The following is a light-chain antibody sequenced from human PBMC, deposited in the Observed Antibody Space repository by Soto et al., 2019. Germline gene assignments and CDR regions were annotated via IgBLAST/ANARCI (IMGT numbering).Light chain of an antibody. CDR1: SSNIGSNT. CDR3: AAWDDSLNGFYV. J-gene: IGLJ1*01. CDR2: SNN. V-gene: IGLV1-44*01. Sequence: QSVLTQPPSASGTPGQRVTISCSGSSSNIGSNTVNWYQQLPGTAPKLLIYSNNQRLSGVPDRFSCSKSGTSASLAISGLQSEDEDDYYCAAWDDSLNGFYVFGTGTKLTVL.